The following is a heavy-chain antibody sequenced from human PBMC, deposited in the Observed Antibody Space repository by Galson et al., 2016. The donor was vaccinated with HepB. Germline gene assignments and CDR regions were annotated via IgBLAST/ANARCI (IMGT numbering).Heavy chain of an antibody. CDR1: RLTFSTYW. CDR2: INQNGGRT. Sequence: SLRLSCAASRLTFSTYWMTWVRQAPGNGLEWVANINQNGGRTNYVDSVKGRFTISRDNAKNSLYLQMNSLRPEDTAIYYCARDRSPAQANNWYDALDIWGQGTLVTASS. J-gene: IGHJ3*02. CDR3: ARDRSPAQANNWYDALDI. D-gene: IGHD2-15*01. V-gene: IGHV3-7*04.